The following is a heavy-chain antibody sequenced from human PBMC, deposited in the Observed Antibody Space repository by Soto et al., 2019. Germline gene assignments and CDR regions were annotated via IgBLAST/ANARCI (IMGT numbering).Heavy chain of an antibody. CDR1: GFTFSSYW. CDR3: ARGYCSGGSCTTKRYAFDI. CDR2: IKQDGSEK. Sequence: GGSLRLSCAASGFTFSSYWMSWVRQAPGKGLEWVANIKQDGSEKYYVDSVKGRFTISRDNAKNSLYLQMNSLRAEDTAVYYCARGYCSGGSCTTKRYAFDIWGQGTMVTVSS. V-gene: IGHV3-7*04. D-gene: IGHD2-15*01. J-gene: IGHJ3*02.